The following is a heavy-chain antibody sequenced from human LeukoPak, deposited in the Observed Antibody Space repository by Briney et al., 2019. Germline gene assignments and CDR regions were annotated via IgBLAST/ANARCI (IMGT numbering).Heavy chain of an antibody. Sequence: PSETLSLTCTVSGGSISSGSYYWSWIRQPAGKGLEWIGRIYTSGSTNYNPSLKSRVTISVDTSKNQFSLKLSSVTAADTAVYYCAREEDFTMVRSQGYAFDIWGQGTMVTVSS. CDR1: GGSISSGSYY. CDR3: AREEDFTMVRSQGYAFDI. J-gene: IGHJ3*02. CDR2: IYTSGST. V-gene: IGHV4-61*02. D-gene: IGHD3-10*01.